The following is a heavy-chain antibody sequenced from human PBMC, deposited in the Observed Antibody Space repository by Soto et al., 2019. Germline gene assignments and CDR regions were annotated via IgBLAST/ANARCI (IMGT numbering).Heavy chain of an antibody. CDR1: GGSISSGDYY. D-gene: IGHD2-8*01. J-gene: IGHJ5*02. CDR3: ANTNRRRCFDP. V-gene: IGHV4-30-4*01. Sequence: PSETLSLTCTVSGGSISSGDYYWSWIRQPPGKGLEWIGYIYYSGSTYYNPSLKSRVTISVDTSKNQFSLKLSSVTAADTAVYYCANTNRRRCFDPWGQGTLVTVSS. CDR2: IYYSGST.